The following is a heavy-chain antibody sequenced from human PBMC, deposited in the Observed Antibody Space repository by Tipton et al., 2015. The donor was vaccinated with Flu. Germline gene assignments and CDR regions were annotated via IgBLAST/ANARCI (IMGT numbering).Heavy chain of an antibody. CDR1: GFTVSSNY. V-gene: IGHV3-53*01. CDR2: IYSGGST. Sequence: QLVQSGGGLIQPGGSLRLSCAASGFTVSSNYMSWVRQAPGKGLEWVSVIYSGGSTYYADSVKGRFTISRDNSKNTLYLQMNSLRAEDTAVYYCARAHNWNRYGGFGPWGQGTLVTVSS. D-gene: IGHD1-20*01. CDR3: ARAHNWNRYGGFGP. J-gene: IGHJ5*02.